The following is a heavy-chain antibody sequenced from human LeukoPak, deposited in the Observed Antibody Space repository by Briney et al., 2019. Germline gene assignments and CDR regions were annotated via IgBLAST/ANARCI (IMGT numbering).Heavy chain of an antibody. D-gene: IGHD4-17*01. CDR2: INPNGGGS. J-gene: IGHJ1*01. CDR3: ATSSEFGDNAEFEV. V-gene: IGHV1-46*04. Sequence: GASVKLSCEASGNSFTTYYIHGVRQAPGQGVEWMGIINPNGGGSTYAQKLQGRVRMTRDMSTTTFYMEMTTLISEETAVYYCATSSEFGDNAEFEVWGQGTLVTVSS. CDR1: GNSFTTYY.